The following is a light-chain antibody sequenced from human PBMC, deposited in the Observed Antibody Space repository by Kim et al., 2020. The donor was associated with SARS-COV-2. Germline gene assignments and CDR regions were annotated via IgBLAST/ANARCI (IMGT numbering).Light chain of an antibody. CDR2: EVT. V-gene: IGLV2-23*02. J-gene: IGLJ2*01. Sequence: GHSITISCTGTSNDVGSYDVVFCDQQRPGKAPKLVIYEVTKRPSGISSRFSGSESGNTASLSISGLQTEDEADYSCCSYAGSGTWVFGGGTQLTVL. CDR1: SNDVGSYDV. CDR3: CSYAGSGTWV.